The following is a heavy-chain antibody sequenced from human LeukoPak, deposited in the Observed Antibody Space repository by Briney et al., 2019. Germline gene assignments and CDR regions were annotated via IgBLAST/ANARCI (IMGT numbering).Heavy chain of an antibody. CDR2: IYYSGST. Sequence: SETLSLTCTVSGGSISSYYWSWIRQPPGKGLEWIGYIYYSGSTNYNPSLKSRVTISVDTSKNQFSLKLSSVTAADTAVYYCARGPGLNSSRRHDYWGQGTLVTVSS. D-gene: IGHD6-13*01. CDR1: GGSISSYY. J-gene: IGHJ4*02. CDR3: ARGPGLNSSRRHDY. V-gene: IGHV4-59*01.